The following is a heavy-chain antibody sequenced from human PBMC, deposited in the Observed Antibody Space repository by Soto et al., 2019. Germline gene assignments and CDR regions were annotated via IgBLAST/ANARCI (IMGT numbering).Heavy chain of an antibody. CDR1: GFTFSNAW. CDR3: TTDSFGLLWFGELLDAFDI. V-gene: IGHV3-15*01. J-gene: IGHJ3*02. D-gene: IGHD3-10*01. Sequence: EVQLVESGGGLVKPGGSLRLSCAASGFTFSNAWMSWVRQAPGKGLEWVGRIKSKTDGGTTDYAAPVKGRFTISRDDSKNTLYLQMNSLKTEDTAVYYCTTDSFGLLWFGELLDAFDIWGQGTMVTVSS. CDR2: IKSKTDGGTT.